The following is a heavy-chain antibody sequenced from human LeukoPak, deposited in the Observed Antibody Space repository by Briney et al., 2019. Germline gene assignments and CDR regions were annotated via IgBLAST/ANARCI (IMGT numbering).Heavy chain of an antibody. J-gene: IGHJ4*02. V-gene: IGHV3-48*03. Sequence: GGSLRLSCAASGFTFSDYEINWVRQAPGKGLEWISCISTSGSTTYYADSVKGRFTISRDNAKNSLFLQMNTLTAEDTAVYYCARGALHVFDYWGQGTPVTVSS. CDR3: ARGALHVFDY. CDR1: GFTFSDYE. CDR2: ISTSGSTT. D-gene: IGHD3-10*02.